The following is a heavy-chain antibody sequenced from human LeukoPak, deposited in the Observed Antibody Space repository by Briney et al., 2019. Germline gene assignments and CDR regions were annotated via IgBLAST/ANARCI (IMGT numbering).Heavy chain of an antibody. V-gene: IGHV4-4*07. CDR2: IYTSGST. CDR3: ASTYYDILTGSYYFDY. CDR1: GGSISSYY. Sequence: PSETLSLTCTVSGGSISSYYWSWIRQPAGKGLEWIGRIYTSGSTNYNPSLKSRVTMSVDTSKNQFSLKLSSVTAADTAVYYCASTYYDILTGSYYFDYWGQGTLVTVSS. D-gene: IGHD3-9*01. J-gene: IGHJ4*02.